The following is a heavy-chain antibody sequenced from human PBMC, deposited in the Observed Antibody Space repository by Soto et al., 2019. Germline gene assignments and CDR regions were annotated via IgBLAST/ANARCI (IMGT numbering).Heavy chain of an antibody. CDR3: AKDRLVRGVSYFDY. CDR1: GFTFSSYG. D-gene: IGHD3-10*01. J-gene: IGHJ4*02. Sequence: PGGSLRLSCAASGFTFSSYGMHWVRQAPGKGLEWVAVISYDGSNKYYADSVKGRFTISRDNSKNTLYLQMNSLRAEDTAVYYCAKDRLVRGVSYFDYWGQGTLVTVSS. CDR2: ISYDGSNK. V-gene: IGHV3-30*18.